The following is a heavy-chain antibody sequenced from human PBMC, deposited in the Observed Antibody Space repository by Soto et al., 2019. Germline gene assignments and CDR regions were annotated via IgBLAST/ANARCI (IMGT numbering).Heavy chain of an antibody. V-gene: IGHV3-23*01. Sequence: EVQLLESGGGLVQPGGSLRLSCAASGSTFSSYTMSWFRHAPGKGLQWISAVSGSGGGTYHADSVKGRFIISRDTSKDTLYLQMNNLRAEDTAVYYCAKPPDYNWNDYWGQGTLVTVSS. CDR1: GSTFSSYT. CDR2: VSGSGGGT. CDR3: AKPPDYNWNDY. D-gene: IGHD1-20*01. J-gene: IGHJ4*02.